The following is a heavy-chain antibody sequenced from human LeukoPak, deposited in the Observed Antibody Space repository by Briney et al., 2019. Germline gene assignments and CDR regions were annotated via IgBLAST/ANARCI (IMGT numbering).Heavy chain of an antibody. CDR3: ARQIRGYSGYDYYFDY. D-gene: IGHD5-12*01. CDR2: IYYSGST. V-gene: IGHV4-39*01. CDR1: GGSISSSSYY. J-gene: IGHJ4*02. Sequence: SETLSLTCTVSGGSISSSSYYWGWIRQPPGKGLEWIGSIYYSGSTYYNPSLKSRVTTSVDTSKNQFSLKLSSVTAADTAVYYCARQIRGYSGYDYYFDYWGQGTLVTVSS.